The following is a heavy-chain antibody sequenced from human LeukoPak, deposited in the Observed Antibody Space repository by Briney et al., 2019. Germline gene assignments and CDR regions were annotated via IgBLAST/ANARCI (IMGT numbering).Heavy chain of an antibody. CDR1: GGTFSSYA. CDR3: ARGPTAVVATSWFDP. CDR2: IIPILGIA. D-gene: IGHD2-15*01. Sequence: SVKVSCKASGGTFSSYAISWVRQAPGQGLEWMGRIIPILGIANYAQKFQGRVAITADKSTSTAYMELSSLRSEDTAVYYCARGPTAVVATSWFDPWGQGTLVTVSS. J-gene: IGHJ5*02. V-gene: IGHV1-69*04.